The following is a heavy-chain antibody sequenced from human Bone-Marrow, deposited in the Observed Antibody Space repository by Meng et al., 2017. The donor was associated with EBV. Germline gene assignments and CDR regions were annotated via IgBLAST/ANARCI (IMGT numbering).Heavy chain of an antibody. CDR3: ARPFPSWQSPRLDPFGA. D-gene: IGHD6-19*01. J-gene: IGHJ5*02. V-gene: IGHV4-39*01. CDR2: VHYTGST. CDR1: GDSLSRFYY. Sequence: QRQLPAARPGHVKPSATLSLTSTVSGDSLSRFYYWGWVRQPPGRGLEWIGSVHYTGSTYYSPSLKSRVTVSVDTSKNQFSLRLTSVTAADTAVYYCARPFPSWQSPRLDPFGAWGQGTLVTVSS.